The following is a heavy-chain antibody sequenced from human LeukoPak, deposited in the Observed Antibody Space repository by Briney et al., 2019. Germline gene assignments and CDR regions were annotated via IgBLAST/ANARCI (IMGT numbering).Heavy chain of an antibody. Sequence: GGSLRLSCAASGFTVSSSYMYWVRQAPGKGLEWVSFFYRGDSTYYAESVRGRFTISRDNSKNTLYLLMNSLIPEDTAVYYCAREDGYNAPFDYWGQGTLVTVSS. CDR2: FYRGDST. J-gene: IGHJ4*02. V-gene: IGHV3-53*01. CDR1: GFTVSSSY. D-gene: IGHD5-24*01. CDR3: AREDGYNAPFDY.